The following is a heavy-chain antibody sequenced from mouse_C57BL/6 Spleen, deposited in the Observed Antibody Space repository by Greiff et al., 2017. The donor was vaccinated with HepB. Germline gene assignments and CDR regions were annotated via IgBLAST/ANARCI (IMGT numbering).Heavy chain of an antibody. CDR2: ISSGSSTI. V-gene: IGHV5-17*01. J-gene: IGHJ2*01. Sequence: EVKLMESGGGLVKPGGSLKLSCAASGFTFSDYGMHWVRQAPEKGLEWVAYISSGSSTIYYADTVKGRFTISRDNAKNTLFLQMTSLRSEDTAMYYCARNGNYVNFDYWGQGTTLTVSS. CDR1: GFTFSDYG. CDR3: ARNGNYVNFDY. D-gene: IGHD2-1*01.